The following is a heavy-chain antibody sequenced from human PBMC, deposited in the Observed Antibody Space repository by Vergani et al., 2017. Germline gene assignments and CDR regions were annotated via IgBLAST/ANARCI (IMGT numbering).Heavy chain of an antibody. CDR1: GCSISSGSYY. J-gene: IGHJ4*02. V-gene: IGHV4-61*02. D-gene: IGHD3-10*01. CDR2: IYTSGST. CDR3: ERGAVQWFGEVYYFDY. Sequence: QVQLQESGPGLVKPSQTLSLTCTVSGCSISSGSYYWSWIRQPAGKGLEWIGRIYTSGSTNYNPSLTSRVTISVDTSKNQFSLKLSAVTAADTAVYYCERGAVQWFGEVYYFDYWGQGTLVTVSS.